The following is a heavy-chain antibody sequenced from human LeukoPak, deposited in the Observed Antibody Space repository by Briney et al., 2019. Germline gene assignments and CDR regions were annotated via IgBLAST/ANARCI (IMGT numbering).Heavy chain of an antibody. Sequence: SETLSLTCAVYGGSFSGYYWSWIRXPPGKXLNWIGQINYSGTTNYNPSLKSRVTISVDTSKNQFPLQLSSVTAADTAVYYCARGRYRYSYGYLDYWGQGTLVTVSS. D-gene: IGHD5-18*01. CDR3: ARGRYRYSYGYLDY. V-gene: IGHV4-34*01. J-gene: IGHJ4*02. CDR1: GGSFSGYY. CDR2: INYSGTT.